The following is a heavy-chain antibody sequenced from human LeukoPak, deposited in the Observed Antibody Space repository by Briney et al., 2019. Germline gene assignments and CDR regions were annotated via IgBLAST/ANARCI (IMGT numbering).Heavy chain of an antibody. V-gene: IGHV1-69*13. Sequence: SVKVSCKASGGTFSSYAISWVRQAPGQGLEWMGGIIPIFGTANYAQKFQGRVTITADESTSTAYMELSSLRSEDTAVYYCARSLGTDQLLLRTFDYGGQGTLVTVSS. CDR1: GGTFSSYA. CDR3: ARSLGTDQLLLRTFDY. J-gene: IGHJ4*02. CDR2: IIPIFGTA. D-gene: IGHD2-2*01.